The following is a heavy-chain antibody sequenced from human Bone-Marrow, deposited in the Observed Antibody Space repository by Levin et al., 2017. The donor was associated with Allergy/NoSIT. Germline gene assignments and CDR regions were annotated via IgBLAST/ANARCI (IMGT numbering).Heavy chain of an antibody. V-gene: IGHV5-51*01. CDR1: GYTFTNYW. J-gene: IGHJ6*02. CDR3: ARRAYSSNLFAHYRYGLDV. CDR2: IYPDDSDI. D-gene: IGHD6-13*01. Sequence: KVGESLKISCKASGYTFTNYWIAWVRQMPGKGLEWMGSIYPDDSDIRYSPSFEGQVSISAETSTTTASLQWSSLRASDTAMYYCARRAYSSNLFAHYRYGLDVWGQGTTVTVSS.